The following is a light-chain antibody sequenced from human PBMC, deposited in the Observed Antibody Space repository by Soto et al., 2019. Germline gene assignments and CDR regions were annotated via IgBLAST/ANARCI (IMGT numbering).Light chain of an antibody. Sequence: QSVLTQPPSVSGAPGQRVTISYTGSSSNIGTGFDVHWYQQLPGTAPKLLIYGNNNRPSGVPDRFSGSKSGTSASLAITGLHADDEADYYCQSYDSSLSGHVVFGGGTKLTVL. CDR2: GNN. CDR3: QSYDSSLSGHVV. CDR1: SSNIGTGFD. J-gene: IGLJ2*01. V-gene: IGLV1-40*01.